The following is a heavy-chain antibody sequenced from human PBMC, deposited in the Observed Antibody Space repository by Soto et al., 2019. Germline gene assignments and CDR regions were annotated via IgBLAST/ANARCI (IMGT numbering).Heavy chain of an antibody. D-gene: IGHD4-4*01. CDR1: GLTVSGKKY. V-gene: IGHV3-53*01. CDR3: ASWHLQEHAYDV. Sequence: DVQLVESGGGLIQPGGSLRLSCAAFGLTVSGKKYMAWVRQAPGKGLEWVSGLYDVDGTYYADSVKGRFTTSGDRYKNIVDLQMDSLRPDDTALYYCASWHLQEHAYDVCGQGTPVTVSS. J-gene: IGHJ3*01. CDR2: LYDVDGT.